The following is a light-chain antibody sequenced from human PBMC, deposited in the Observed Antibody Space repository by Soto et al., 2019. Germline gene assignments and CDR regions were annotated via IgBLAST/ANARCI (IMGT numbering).Light chain of an antibody. CDR2: GAS. CDR1: QSVSRSY. J-gene: IGKJ1*01. V-gene: IGKV3-20*01. Sequence: EIVLTQSPGILSLSPGERATLSCRVSQSVSRSYLAWYQQKPGQAPRLLIYGASSRATGIPDRFSGSGSGTDFTLTISRLEPEDFAVYYCQQYETSPRTFGQGTKVDIK. CDR3: QQYETSPRT.